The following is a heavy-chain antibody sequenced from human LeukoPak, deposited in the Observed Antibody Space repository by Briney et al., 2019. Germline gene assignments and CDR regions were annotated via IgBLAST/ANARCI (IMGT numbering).Heavy chain of an antibody. V-gene: IGHV3-23*01. Sequence: GGSLRLSCAASGFTFSSYAMSWVRQAPGKGLEWVSAISGSGGSTYYADSVKGRFTISRDNSKNTLYLQMNSLRAEDTAVYYCARSYYYDSSGYSLDYWGQGTLVTVSS. CDR3: ARSYYYDSSGYSLDY. J-gene: IGHJ4*02. CDR2: ISGSGGST. CDR1: GFTFSSYA. D-gene: IGHD3-22*01.